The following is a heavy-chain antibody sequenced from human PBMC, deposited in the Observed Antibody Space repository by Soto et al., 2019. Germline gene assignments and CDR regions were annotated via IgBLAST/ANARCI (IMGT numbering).Heavy chain of an antibody. CDR2: INPSGGST. CDR3: ASSDTAMFDFDY. J-gene: IGHJ4*02. CDR1: GYTFTSYY. Sequence: ASVKVSCKASGYTFTSYYMHWVRQAPGQGLEWMGIINPSGGSTSYAQKFQGRVTMTRDTSTSTVYMELSSLRSEDTAVYYCASSDTAMFDFDYWGQGTLVTVSS. D-gene: IGHD5-18*01. V-gene: IGHV1-46*01.